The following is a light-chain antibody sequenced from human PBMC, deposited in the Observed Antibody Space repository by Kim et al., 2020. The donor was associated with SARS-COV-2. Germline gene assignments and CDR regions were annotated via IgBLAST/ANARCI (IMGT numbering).Light chain of an antibody. V-gene: IGLV3-25*03. Sequence: SYELTQLPSVSVSPGQTARITCSGDALPKQYAYWYQQKPGQAPVLVIYKDSERPSGIPERFSGSSSGTTVTLTISGVQAEDEADYYCQSADSSGTYPVVF. CDR2: KDS. CDR3: QSADSSGTYPVV. CDR1: ALPKQY. J-gene: IGLJ2*01.